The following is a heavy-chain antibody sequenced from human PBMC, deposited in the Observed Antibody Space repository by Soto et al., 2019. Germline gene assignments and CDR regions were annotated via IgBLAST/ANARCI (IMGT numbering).Heavy chain of an antibody. J-gene: IGHJ6*02. D-gene: IGHD4-17*01. CDR3: ARDASTTYYGMGV. V-gene: IGHV1-3*01. CDR1: GYTFTNYA. CDR2: INGGNGNT. Sequence: QVQLVQSGAEVKKPGASVKVSCKASGYTFTNYAMHWVRQAPGQRLGWMGWINGGNGNTKYSQKFQGRVTITRDTSASTAYMEVSSLRSEDTAVYYCARDASTTYYGMGVWGRGSTVTVSS.